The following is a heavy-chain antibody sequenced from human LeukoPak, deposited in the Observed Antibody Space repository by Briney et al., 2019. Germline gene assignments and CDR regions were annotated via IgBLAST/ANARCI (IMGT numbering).Heavy chain of an antibody. J-gene: IGHJ4*02. CDR1: GVSISSYY. Sequence: SETLSLTCTVSGVSISSYYWSWIRQPPGKGLEWIGYIYYSGSTNYNPSLKSRVTISVDTSKNQFSLKLSSVTAADTAVYCCARVRGIDYWGQGTLVTVSS. CDR2: IYYSGST. D-gene: IGHD1-1*01. V-gene: IGHV4-59*08. CDR3: ARVRGIDY.